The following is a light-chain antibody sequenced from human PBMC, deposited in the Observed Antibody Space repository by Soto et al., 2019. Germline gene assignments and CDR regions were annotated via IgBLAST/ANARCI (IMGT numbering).Light chain of an antibody. Sequence: DIQMTQSPSTLSASVGDRVTITCRASQSIDSWLAWYQQKPGKAPNLLIYKASNLENGVPLRFSGSGSGTEFTLTISSLQPDDFATYYCQQYKTYRTFGGGTKVEIK. CDR2: KAS. J-gene: IGKJ4*01. CDR3: QQYKTYRT. V-gene: IGKV1-5*03. CDR1: QSIDSW.